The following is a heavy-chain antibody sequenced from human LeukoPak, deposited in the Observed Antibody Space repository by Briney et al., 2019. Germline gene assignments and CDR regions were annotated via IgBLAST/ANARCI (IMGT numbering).Heavy chain of an antibody. CDR1: GYTLTGYY. D-gene: IGHD1-26*01. J-gene: IGHJ3*02. CDR3: ARASPPLLSGAFDI. CDR2: INPNSGGT. Sequence: EASVKVSCKASGYTLTGYYMHWVRQAPGQGLEWMGWINPNSGGTNYAQKFQGRVTMTRDTSISTAYMELSRLRSDDTAVYYCARASPPLLSGAFDIWGQGTMVTASS. V-gene: IGHV1-2*02.